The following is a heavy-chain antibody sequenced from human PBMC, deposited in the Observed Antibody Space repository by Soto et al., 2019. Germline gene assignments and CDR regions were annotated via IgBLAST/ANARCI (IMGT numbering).Heavy chain of an antibody. V-gene: IGHV1-69*13. CDR2: IIPIFGTA. D-gene: IGHD4-4*01. J-gene: IGHJ6*02. CDR1: GGTFSSYA. CDR3: ARMGQDYSNYYGMDV. Sequence: GASVKVSCKASGGTFSSYAISWVRQAPGQGLEWMGGIIPIFGTANYAQKFQGRVTITADESTSTAFMELSSLRSEDTAVYYCARMGQDYSNYYGMDVWGQGTTVTVSS.